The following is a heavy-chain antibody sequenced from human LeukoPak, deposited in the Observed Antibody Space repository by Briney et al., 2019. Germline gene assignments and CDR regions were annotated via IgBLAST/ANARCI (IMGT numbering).Heavy chain of an antibody. Sequence: SETLSLTCTVSGGSISSYYWSWIRQPPGKGLEWIGHIYYSGSTNYNPSLKSRVTISVDTSKNQFSLKLSSVTAADTAVYYCARDPADSSGWYGVDVWGKGTTVTVSS. D-gene: IGHD6-19*01. CDR3: ARDPADSSGWYGVDV. CDR2: IYYSGST. J-gene: IGHJ6*04. CDR1: GGSISSYY. V-gene: IGHV4-59*01.